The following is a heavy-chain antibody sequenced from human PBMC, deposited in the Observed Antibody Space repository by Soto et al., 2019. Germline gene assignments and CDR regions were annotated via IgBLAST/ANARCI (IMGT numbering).Heavy chain of an antibody. Sequence: EVQLLESGGGLVQPGGSLRLSCAASGFTFSSYAMSWVRQAPGKGLEWVSAISGSGGSTYYADSVKGRFTITSDNSKNTLYLQMNSLRAEDTAVYYCAKGYSSRGVYFDYWGQGTLVTVSS. V-gene: IGHV3-23*01. CDR2: ISGSGGST. D-gene: IGHD5-18*01. CDR3: AKGYSSRGVYFDY. J-gene: IGHJ4*02. CDR1: GFTFSSYA.